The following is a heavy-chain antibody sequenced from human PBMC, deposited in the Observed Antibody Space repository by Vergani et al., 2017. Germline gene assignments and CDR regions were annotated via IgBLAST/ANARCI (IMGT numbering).Heavy chain of an antibody. CDR2: IYPGDSDS. J-gene: IGHJ3*02. Sequence: EVQLVQSGAEVKKPGESLKISCKGSGYSFTSYWIGWVRQMPGKGLEWMGVIYPGDSDSRYSPSFQGQVTISAAKSISTAYLQWSSLKASDTAMYYCARQLLYSSSWYNAFDIWGQGTMVTVSS. V-gene: IGHV5-51*01. D-gene: IGHD6-13*01. CDR3: ARQLLYSSSWYNAFDI. CDR1: GYSFTSYW.